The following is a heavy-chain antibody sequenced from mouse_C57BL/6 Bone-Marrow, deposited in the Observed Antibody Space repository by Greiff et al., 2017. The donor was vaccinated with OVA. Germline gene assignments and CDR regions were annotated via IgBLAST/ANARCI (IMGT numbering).Heavy chain of an antibody. D-gene: IGHD1-1*01. CDR2: IYPGGGST. CDR1: GYTFTNYW. V-gene: IGHV1-63*01. CDR3: ARGGGSSSAWFAY. J-gene: IGHJ3*01. Sequence: QVQLQQSGAELVRPGTSVTMSCTASGYTFTNYWIGWAKQRPGHGLEWIGDIYPGGGSTNYNEKFKGKATLTADKSSSTAYMQFSSLTSEDSAVYYCARGGGSSSAWFAYWGQGTLVTVSA.